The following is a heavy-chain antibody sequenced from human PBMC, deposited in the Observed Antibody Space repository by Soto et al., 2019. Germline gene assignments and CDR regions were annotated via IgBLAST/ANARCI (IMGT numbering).Heavy chain of an antibody. CDR2: IFPGDSDT. CDR3: ARQSSYIYGMDV. J-gene: IGHJ6*02. Sequence: XESLKISWKGSGYSFTTYLLVWVRQMPAKGLEWMGIIFPGDSDTRYSPSFQGQVTISADKSISTAYLQWSSLKASDTAMYFCARQSSYIYGMDVWGQGTTVTVSS. CDR1: GYSFTTYL. V-gene: IGHV5-51*01. D-gene: IGHD1-20*01.